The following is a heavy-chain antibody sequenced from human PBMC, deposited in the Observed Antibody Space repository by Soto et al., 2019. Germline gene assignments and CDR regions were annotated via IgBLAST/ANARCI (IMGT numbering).Heavy chain of an antibody. J-gene: IGHJ4*02. V-gene: IGHV3-23*01. D-gene: IGHD3-10*01. CDR2: ISGSGGST. CDR3: AQAGGPRLSDN. Sequence: PGGSLRLSCAASGLPLNTYAMNWVRQAPGKGLEWVSAISGSGGSTYYADSVKGRFTISRDTSKNTLFLQMSSLRVEDTAIYYCAQAGGPRLSDNWGQGTLVTVSS. CDR1: GLPLNTYA.